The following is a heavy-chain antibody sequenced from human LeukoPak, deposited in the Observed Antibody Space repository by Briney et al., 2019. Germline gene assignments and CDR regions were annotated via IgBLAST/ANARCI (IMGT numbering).Heavy chain of an antibody. D-gene: IGHD6-13*01. J-gene: IGHJ4*02. CDR3: ARQGHQIAAVGATTLFDY. CDR1: GGSISSGGYY. Sequence: SETLSLTCTVSGGSISSGGYYWSWIRQHPGKGLEWIGYIYYSGSTNYNPSLKSRVTISVDTSKNQFSLKLTSVTAADTAVYYCARQGHQIAAVGATTLFDYWGQGTLVTVSS. CDR2: IYYSGST. V-gene: IGHV4-61*08.